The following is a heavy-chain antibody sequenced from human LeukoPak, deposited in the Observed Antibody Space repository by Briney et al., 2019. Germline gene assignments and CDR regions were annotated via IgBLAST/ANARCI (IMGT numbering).Heavy chain of an antibody. CDR3: ARDRVVRDFWSGYYYYGMDV. D-gene: IGHD3-3*01. Sequence: PSETLSLTCTVSGGSISTYHWSWIRQPPGKGLEWIGYIYYSGSTNYNPSLKSRVSISVDTSKNQFSLRLSSVTAADTAVYYCARDRVVRDFWSGYYYYGMDVWGQGTTVTVSS. CDR2: IYYSGST. CDR1: GGSISTYH. J-gene: IGHJ6*02. V-gene: IGHV4-59*01.